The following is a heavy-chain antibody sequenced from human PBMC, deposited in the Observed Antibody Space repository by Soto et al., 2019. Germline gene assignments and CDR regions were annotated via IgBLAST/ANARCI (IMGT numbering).Heavy chain of an antibody. J-gene: IGHJ6*02. Sequence: SVKVSCKASGGTFSSYAISWVRQAPGQGLEWMGGIIPIFGTANYAQKFQGRVTITADESTSTAYMELSSLRSEDTAVYYCARSNSGLGGYYYYGMDVWGQGTTVTVSS. CDR1: GGTFSSYA. CDR3: ARSNSGLGGYYYYGMDV. D-gene: IGHD6-19*01. CDR2: IIPIFGTA. V-gene: IGHV1-69*13.